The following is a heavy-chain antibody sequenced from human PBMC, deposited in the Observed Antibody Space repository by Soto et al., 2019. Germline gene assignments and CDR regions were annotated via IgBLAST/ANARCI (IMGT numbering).Heavy chain of an antibody. CDR3: ASTTTVTSHYYYYMDV. J-gene: IGHJ6*03. Sequence: GGSLRLSCAASGCTFSSYLMSWVRQAPGKGLEWVANIKQDGSEKYYVDSVKGRFTISRDNAKNSLYLQMNSLRAEDTAVYYCASTTTVTSHYYYYMDVWGKGTTVTVSS. CDR1: GCTFSSYL. D-gene: IGHD4-17*01. V-gene: IGHV3-7*01. CDR2: IKQDGSEK.